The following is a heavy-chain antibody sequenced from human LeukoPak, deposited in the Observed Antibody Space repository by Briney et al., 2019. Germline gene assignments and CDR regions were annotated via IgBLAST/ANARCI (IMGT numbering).Heavy chain of an antibody. CDR2: ISSSSSYI. Sequence: PGGSLRLSCAASGFTFSSYSMNWVRQAPGKGLEWVSSISSSSSYIYYADSVKGRFTTSRDNAKNSLYLQMNSLRAEDTAVYYCARASEPFYDYVWGSYRYLDAFDIWGQGTMVTVSS. D-gene: IGHD3-16*02. CDR1: GFTFSSYS. CDR3: ARASEPFYDYVWGSYRYLDAFDI. J-gene: IGHJ3*02. V-gene: IGHV3-21*01.